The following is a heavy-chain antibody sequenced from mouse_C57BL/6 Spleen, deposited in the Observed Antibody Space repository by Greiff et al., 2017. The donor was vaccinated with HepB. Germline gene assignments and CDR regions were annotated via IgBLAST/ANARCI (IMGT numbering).Heavy chain of an antibody. CDR2: IYPGSGST. CDR3: ARRYGSPYWYFDV. V-gene: IGHV1-55*01. CDR1: GYTFTSYW. D-gene: IGHD1-1*01. J-gene: IGHJ1*03. Sequence: QVQLKQSGAELVKPGASVKMSCKASGYTFTSYWITWVKQRPGQGLEWIGDIYPGSGSTNYNEKFKSKATLTVDTSSSTAYMQLSSLTSEDSAVYYCARRYGSPYWYFDVWGTGTTVTVSS.